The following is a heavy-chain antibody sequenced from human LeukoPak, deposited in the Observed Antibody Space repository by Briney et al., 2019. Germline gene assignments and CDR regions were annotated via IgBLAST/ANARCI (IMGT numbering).Heavy chain of an antibody. CDR2: IIPILGIA. Sequence: SVKVSCKASEGTFSSYAISWVRQAPGQGLEWTGRIIPILGIANYAQKFQGRVTITADKSTSTAYMELSSLRSEDTAVYYCASVLSGIAVAGSFDPWGQGTLVTVSS. V-gene: IGHV1-69*04. CDR3: ASVLSGIAVAGSFDP. CDR1: EGTFSSYA. D-gene: IGHD6-19*01. J-gene: IGHJ5*02.